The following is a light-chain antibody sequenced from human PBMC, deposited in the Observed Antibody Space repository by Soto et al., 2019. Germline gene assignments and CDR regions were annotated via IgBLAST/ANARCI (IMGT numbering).Light chain of an antibody. CDR1: QSVNNN. V-gene: IGKV3-15*01. CDR2: GAS. CDR3: QPYNNWPLT. Sequence: EIVMTQSPATLSVSPGERATLSCRASQSVNNNLAWYQQKPGQAPRLLIYGASARATGIPARFSGSGSGTEFTLTISSLQSEDFAVYYCQPYNNWPLTFGGGTKVEIK. J-gene: IGKJ4*01.